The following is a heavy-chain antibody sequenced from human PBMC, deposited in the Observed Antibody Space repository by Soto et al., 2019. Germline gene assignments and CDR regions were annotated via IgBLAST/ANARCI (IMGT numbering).Heavy chain of an antibody. D-gene: IGHD1-1*01. CDR2: ISGSGGST. CDR1: GFTFSSYA. Sequence: EVQLLESGGGLVQPGGSLRLSCAASGFTFSSYAMSWVRQVPGKGLEWGSGISGSGGSTYYADTVKGRFTIHRDNSKNTLNLQMNSLRAEDTAVYYCAKAPMRSVGTTSGYWGQGTLVTVSS. J-gene: IGHJ4*02. V-gene: IGHV3-23*01. CDR3: AKAPMRSVGTTSGY.